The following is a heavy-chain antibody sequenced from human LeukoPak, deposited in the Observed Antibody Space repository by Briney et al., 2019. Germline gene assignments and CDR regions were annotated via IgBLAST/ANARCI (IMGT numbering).Heavy chain of an antibody. D-gene: IGHD6-19*01. CDR3: ARDRRYSSGWYYYYYYGMDV. CDR1: GHTFTSYY. Sequence: ASVTVSCKASGHTFTSYYMHWVRQAPGQGLEWMGIINPSGGSTSYAQKFQGRVTMTRDTSTSTVYMELSSLRSEDTAVYYCARDRRYSSGWYYYYYYGMDVWGQGTTVTVSS. CDR2: INPSGGST. J-gene: IGHJ6*02. V-gene: IGHV1-46*01.